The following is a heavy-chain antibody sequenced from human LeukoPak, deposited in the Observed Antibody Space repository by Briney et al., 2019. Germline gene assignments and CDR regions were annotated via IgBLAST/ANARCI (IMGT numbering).Heavy chain of an antibody. CDR3: TTAYCSGGSCQN. CDR1: GFTFSNAW. Sequence: GGSLRLSCAASGFTFSNAWMSWVRQAPGKGLEWVGRIKSKTDGGTTDYAAPVKGRFTISRDDSKNTLYLQMNSLKTEDRAVYYCTTAYCSGGSCQNWGQGTLVTVSS. CDR2: IKSKTDGGTT. V-gene: IGHV3-15*01. J-gene: IGHJ4*02. D-gene: IGHD2-15*01.